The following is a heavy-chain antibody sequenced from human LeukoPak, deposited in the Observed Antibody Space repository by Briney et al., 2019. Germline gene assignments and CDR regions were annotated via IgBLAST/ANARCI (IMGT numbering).Heavy chain of an antibody. D-gene: IGHD5-18*01. CDR3: ARPLFRGYIFGWGY. Sequence: SETLSLTCTVSGDSITSYYWSWLRQPPGKGLEWIGYFYNSGNTNYNPSLKSRVTISVDTSKNQISLRLSSVTAADTAVYYCARPLFRGYIFGWGYWGQGTLVTVSS. CDR2: FYNSGNT. J-gene: IGHJ4*02. CDR1: GDSITSYY. V-gene: IGHV4-59*08.